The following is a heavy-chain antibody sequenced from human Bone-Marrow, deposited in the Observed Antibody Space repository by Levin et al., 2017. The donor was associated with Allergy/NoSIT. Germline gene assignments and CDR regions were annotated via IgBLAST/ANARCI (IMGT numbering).Heavy chain of an antibody. V-gene: IGHV1-2*02. J-gene: IGHJ3*02. CDR2: INPKGGGT. Sequence: RASVKVSCKASGYDFSDYYVHWVRQAPGQGLEWMGWINPKGGGTNYAQVFQGRVTMTRDTSINTAYVELRSLRADDTAIYYCARPKARDNWYGIFDDAFDIWGQGTMVTVSA. CDR1: GYDFSDYY. D-gene: IGHD2-8*01. CDR3: ARPKARDNWYGIFDDAFDI.